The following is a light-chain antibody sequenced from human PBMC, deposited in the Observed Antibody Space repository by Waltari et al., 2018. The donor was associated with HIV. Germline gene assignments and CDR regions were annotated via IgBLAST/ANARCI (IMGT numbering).Light chain of an antibody. Sequence: DIQLTQYPSSLSASVGDRVTIACRASQTISTYLNWYQQKPGTAPKLLISAASSLQSGVPSRFSGSASGTDFPLTINSLQPEDYATYYCQQSYSSPLTFGPGTKVDIK. CDR1: QTISTY. V-gene: IGKV1-39*01. CDR3: QQSYSSPLT. CDR2: AAS. J-gene: IGKJ3*01.